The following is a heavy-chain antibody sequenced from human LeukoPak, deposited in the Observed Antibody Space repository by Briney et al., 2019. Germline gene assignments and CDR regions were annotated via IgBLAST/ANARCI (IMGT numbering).Heavy chain of an antibody. J-gene: IGHJ4*02. CDR3: ARGLRGYSYGYYDY. Sequence: GGSLRLSCAASGFSVSSNYMSWVRQAPGRGLEWVSVIYSGGNTYYADSARGRFTISRDNSKNTLYLQMNGLRAEDTAVYYCARGLRGYSYGYYDYWGQGTLVTVSS. V-gene: IGHV3-53*01. CDR1: GFSVSSNY. CDR2: IYSGGNT. D-gene: IGHD5-18*01.